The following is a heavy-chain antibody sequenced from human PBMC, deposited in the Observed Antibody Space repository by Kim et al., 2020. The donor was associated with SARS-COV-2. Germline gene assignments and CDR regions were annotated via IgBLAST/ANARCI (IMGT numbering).Heavy chain of an antibody. Sequence: GGSLRLSCTASGLTFSSYGIHWVRQAPGKGLEWVAVISYDGSNYYYEDSVKGQFTISRDNSKNTVYLQMNSLSAEDTAVYYCAKDRLCAVGGRFTLSAFDYWGQGTLVTVSS. V-gene: IGHV3-30*18. CDR3: AKDRLCAVGGRFTLSAFDY. CDR2: ISYDGSNY. CDR1: GLTFSSYG. J-gene: IGHJ4*02. D-gene: IGHD1-26*01.